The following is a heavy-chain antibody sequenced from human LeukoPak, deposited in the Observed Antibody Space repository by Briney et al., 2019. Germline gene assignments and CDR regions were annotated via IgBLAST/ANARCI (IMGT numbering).Heavy chain of an antibody. CDR3: AATGR. V-gene: IGHV3-69-1*02. CDR2: IHETGDS. Sequence: GGSLRLSCVDSGLALRNYHVTWVRQAPGKGLEWVADIHETGDSHYAASVKGRFTISRENAKNPVYLQMNSLRADDTAVYYCAATGRWGQGTLVAVSS. CDR1: GLALRNYH. J-gene: IGHJ4*02.